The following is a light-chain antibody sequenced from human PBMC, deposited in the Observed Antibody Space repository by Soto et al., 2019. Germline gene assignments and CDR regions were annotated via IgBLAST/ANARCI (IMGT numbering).Light chain of an antibody. Sequence: QSALTQPASVSGSPGQSITISCTGTSSEVGGYNYVSWYQQHPGKAPKLMIYDVSNRPSGVSNRFSGSKSGNTASLTISGFQADNEAENYWSSSTSRSDDVSGTGDDVTVL. CDR3: SSSTSRSDDV. J-gene: IGLJ1*01. V-gene: IGLV2-14*01. CDR1: SSEVGGYNY. CDR2: DVS.